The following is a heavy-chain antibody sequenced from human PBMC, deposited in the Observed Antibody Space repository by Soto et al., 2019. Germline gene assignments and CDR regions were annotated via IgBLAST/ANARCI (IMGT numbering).Heavy chain of an antibody. D-gene: IGHD6-19*01. V-gene: IGHV1-3*01. CDR1: GYTFSSYA. J-gene: IGHJ4*02. Sequence: ASVKVSCKASGYTFSSYAMHWVRQAPGQRLEWMGWINAGNGNTKYSQKFQGRVTITRDTSASTAYMELSSLRAEDTAVYYCARDGAVAGDSNFDYWGQGNLVPSPQ. CDR3: ARDGAVAGDSNFDY. CDR2: INAGNGNT.